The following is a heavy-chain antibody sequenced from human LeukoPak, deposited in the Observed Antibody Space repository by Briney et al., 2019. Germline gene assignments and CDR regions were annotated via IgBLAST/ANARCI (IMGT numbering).Heavy chain of an antibody. Sequence: GGSLRLSCAASGFTFSSYGMSWVRQAPGKGLELVSAISGSGGSTYYADSVKGRFTISRDNSKNTLYLQMNSLRAEDAAVYYCAKNGYYYDSSGYTLFDYWGQGTLVTVSS. CDR3: AKNGYYYDSSGYTLFDY. V-gene: IGHV3-23*01. CDR2: ISGSGGST. J-gene: IGHJ4*02. CDR1: GFTFSSYG. D-gene: IGHD3-22*01.